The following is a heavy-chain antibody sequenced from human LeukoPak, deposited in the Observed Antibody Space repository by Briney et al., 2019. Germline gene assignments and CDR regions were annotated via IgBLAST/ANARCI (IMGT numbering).Heavy chain of an antibody. CDR3: ARDPAHYYDSSGYNWYFDL. D-gene: IGHD3-22*01. V-gene: IGHV4-59*12. Sequence: SETLSLTCTVSGGSINSYYWSWIRQPPGKGLEWVGYIYYSGSPTYNPSLKSRVAISIHTSKKHFSLKLSSVTAADTAVYYCARDPAHYYDSSGYNWYFDLWGRGTLVTVSS. CDR2: IYYSGSP. J-gene: IGHJ2*01. CDR1: GGSINSYY.